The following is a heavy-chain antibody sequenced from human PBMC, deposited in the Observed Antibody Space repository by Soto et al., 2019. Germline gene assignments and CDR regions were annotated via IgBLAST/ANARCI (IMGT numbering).Heavy chain of an antibody. D-gene: IGHD3-22*01. CDR1: EYTFTNYA. J-gene: IGHJ5*02. V-gene: IGHV1-3*01. CDR2: INASNDNA. Sequence: ASVKVSCKASEYTFTNYALHWVRQDPGQRLEWMGGINASNDNANYAQKFQGRVTITRDTSTSTAYMELSSLRSEDTAVYYCARDLDSSGNWFDPWGQGTLVTVSS. CDR3: ARDLDSSGNWFDP.